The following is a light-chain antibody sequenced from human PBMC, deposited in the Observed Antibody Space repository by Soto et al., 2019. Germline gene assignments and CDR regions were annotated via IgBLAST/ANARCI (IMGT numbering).Light chain of an antibody. Sequence: ELVMTQSPATLSVSPGERATLSCRASQSVSRNLAWYQQKPGQAPRLLIYDASTRATGTPARFSGSGSGTKFTLSISSMQSEDFAVYYCQQYNNWPITFGQGTRLEI. V-gene: IGKV3D-15*01. CDR2: DAS. J-gene: IGKJ5*01. CDR1: QSVSRN. CDR3: QQYNNWPIT.